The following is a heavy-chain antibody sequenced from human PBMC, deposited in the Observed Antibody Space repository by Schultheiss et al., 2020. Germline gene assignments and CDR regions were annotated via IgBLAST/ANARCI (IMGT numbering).Heavy chain of an antibody. CDR1: GFTFSSYE. J-gene: IGHJ4*02. Sequence: GGSLRLSCAASGFTFSSYEMNWVRQAPGKGLEWVSYISSSGSTIYYADSVKGRFTISRDNAKNSLYLQMNSLRAEDTAVYYCARGLNAPSFSGEMWLLGVADYWGQGTLVTVSS. V-gene: IGHV3-48*03. D-gene: IGHD3-22*01. CDR3: ARGLNAPSFSGEMWLLGVADY. CDR2: ISSSGSTI.